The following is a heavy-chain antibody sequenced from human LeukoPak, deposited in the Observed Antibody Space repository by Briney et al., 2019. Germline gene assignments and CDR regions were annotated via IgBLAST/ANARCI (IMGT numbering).Heavy chain of an antibody. J-gene: IGHJ3*02. D-gene: IGHD3-22*01. CDR3: ARPYYYDSSGYRDYDAFDI. CDR1: GGTFSNYA. Sequence: SVKVSCKASGGTFSNYAISWVRQAPGRALEWMGGIIPIVGTANYAQKFQGRVTITADESTSTAYMELSSLRSEDTAVYYCARPYYYDSSGYRDYDAFDIWGQGTMVTVSS. CDR2: IIPIVGTA. V-gene: IGHV1-69*01.